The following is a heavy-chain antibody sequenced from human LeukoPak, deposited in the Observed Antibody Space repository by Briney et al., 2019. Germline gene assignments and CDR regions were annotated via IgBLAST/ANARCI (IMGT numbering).Heavy chain of an antibody. CDR3: ARGRNTVTTPFDY. CDR1: GGTFSSYA. Sequence: SVKVSCKASGGTFSSYAISWVRQAPGQGLEWMGGIIPILGTANYAQKFQGRVTITADKSTSTAYMELSSLRSEDTAVYYCARGRNTVTTPFDYWGQGTLVTVSS. J-gene: IGHJ4*02. CDR2: IIPILGTA. D-gene: IGHD4-17*01. V-gene: IGHV1-69*10.